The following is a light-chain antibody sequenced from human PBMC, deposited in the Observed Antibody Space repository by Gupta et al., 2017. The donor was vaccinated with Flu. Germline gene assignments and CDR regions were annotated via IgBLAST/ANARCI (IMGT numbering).Light chain of an antibody. CDR2: GAS. CDR1: QSVSSN. J-gene: IGKJ1*01. V-gene: IGKV3-15*01. Sequence: EIVMTQSPATLSVSPGERATLSCRASQSVSSNLAWYQQKPGQAPRLLIYGASTSDTGIPARFSGSGYGTEFTLTISSRQSEDFAVYYCQQYKNWPPRTFGQGTKVEIK. CDR3: QQYKNWPPRT.